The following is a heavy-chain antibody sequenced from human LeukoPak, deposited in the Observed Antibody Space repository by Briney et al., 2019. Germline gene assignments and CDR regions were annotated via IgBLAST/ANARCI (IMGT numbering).Heavy chain of an antibody. CDR3: ARKQSRAGPAGGTFDY. CDR2: INHSGST. Sequence: SETLSLTCAVYGGSFSGYYGSWIRQPPGKGLEWIGEINHSGSTNYNPSLTGRVSISVDTSKNQFSLTVSSVTAADTAVYYCARKQSRAGPAGGTFDYWGQGTLVTVSS. J-gene: IGHJ4*02. CDR1: GGSFSGYY. V-gene: IGHV4-34*01. D-gene: IGHD6-13*01.